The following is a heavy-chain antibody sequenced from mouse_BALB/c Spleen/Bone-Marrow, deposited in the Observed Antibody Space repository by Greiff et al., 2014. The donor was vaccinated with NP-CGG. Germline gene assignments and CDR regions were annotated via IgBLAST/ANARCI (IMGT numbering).Heavy chain of an antibody. CDR1: GYVFSSSW. V-gene: IGHV1-82*01. Sequence: VQLQQSGPELVKPGASVKISCRASGYVFSSSWMNWVKQRPGQGLEWIGRIHPEDGDTNYNGKFKDKATLTADKSSSTAYMQISSLTSVDSAVYFCARRRTFITSVVDYFDVWGAGTTVTVSS. CDR2: IHPEDGDT. D-gene: IGHD1-1*02. J-gene: IGHJ1*01. CDR3: ARRRTFITSVVDYFDV.